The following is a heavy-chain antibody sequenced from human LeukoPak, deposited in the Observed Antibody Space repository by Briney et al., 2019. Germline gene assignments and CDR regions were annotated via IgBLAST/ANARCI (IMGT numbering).Heavy chain of an antibody. CDR1: GFTFSSYS. J-gene: IGHJ4*02. V-gene: IGHV3-21*01. D-gene: IGHD3-10*01. Sequence: GGSLRLSCAASGFTFSSYSMHWVRQAPGKGLEWVSSVSTTTYTYYADSVKGRFTISRDNAKNSLYLQMNSLRAEDTGVYYCARGNYFDYWGQGTLVTVSS. CDR3: ARGNYFDY. CDR2: VSTTTYT.